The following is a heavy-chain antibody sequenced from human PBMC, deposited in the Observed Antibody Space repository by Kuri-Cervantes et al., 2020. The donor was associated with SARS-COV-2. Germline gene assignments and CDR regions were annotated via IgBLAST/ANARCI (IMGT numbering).Heavy chain of an antibody. V-gene: IGHV1-24*01. J-gene: IGHJ4*02. Sequence: ASVKVSCKVSGYTLTELSMHWVRQAPGKGLEWMGGFDPEDGETIYAQKFQGRVTMTEDTSTDTAYMELRSLRSDDTAVYYCARVYCSGGSCYSLDYWGQGTLVTVSS. CDR3: ARVYCSGGSCYSLDY. D-gene: IGHD2-15*01. CDR2: FDPEDGET. CDR1: GYTLTELS.